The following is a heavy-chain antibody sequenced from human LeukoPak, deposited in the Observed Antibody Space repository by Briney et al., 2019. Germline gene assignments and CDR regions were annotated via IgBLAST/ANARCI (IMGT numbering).Heavy chain of an antibody. CDR2: IYTSGST. V-gene: IGHV4-4*07. CDR1: GGSISSYY. CDR3: ARDDVAAAGRAFDY. J-gene: IGHJ4*02. D-gene: IGHD6-13*01. Sequence: SETLSLTCTVSGGSISSYYWSWIRQPAGKGLEWIGRIYTSGSTNYNPSLKSRVTMSVDTSKNQFSLKLTSVTAADTAVYYCARDDVAAAGRAFDYWGQGILVTVSS.